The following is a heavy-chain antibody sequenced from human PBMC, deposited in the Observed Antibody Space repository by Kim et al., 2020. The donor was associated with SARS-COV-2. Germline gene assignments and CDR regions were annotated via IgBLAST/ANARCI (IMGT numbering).Heavy chain of an antibody. Sequence: KGRFTISRDDSKNTRYLQMNSLKTEDTAVYYCTSDLGDYFGVDGDFRVWGQGTTVTVSS. V-gene: IGHV3-15*01. J-gene: IGHJ6*02. D-gene: IGHD2-21*02. CDR3: TSDLGDYFGVDGDFRV.